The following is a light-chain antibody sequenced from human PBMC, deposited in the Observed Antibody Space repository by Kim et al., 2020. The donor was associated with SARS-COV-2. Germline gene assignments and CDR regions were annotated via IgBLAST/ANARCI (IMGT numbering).Light chain of an antibody. CDR3: QSYDSNDAV. Sequence: GKTETHCSDRSRGRIASNEVQWYQQRPGSATNTVIYENNQRPSGGPDRFSGSIDSASNSASLTISGLKTDDEADYYCQSYDSNDAVFGGGTKLTVL. CDR2: ENN. J-gene: IGLJ2*01. CDR1: RGRIASNE. V-gene: IGLV6-57*03.